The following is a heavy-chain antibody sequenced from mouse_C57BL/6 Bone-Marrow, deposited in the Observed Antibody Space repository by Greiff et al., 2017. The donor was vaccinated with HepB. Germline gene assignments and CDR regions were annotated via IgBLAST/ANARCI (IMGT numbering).Heavy chain of an antibody. J-gene: IGHJ4*01. D-gene: IGHD1-1*01. Sequence: DVKLVESGGGLVQPGGSLKLSCAASGFTFSDYYMYWVRQTPEKRLEWVAYISNGGGSTYYPDTVKGRFTISRDNAKNTLYLQMSRLKSEDTAMYYCARHENTTVVAMDYWGQGTSVTVSS. CDR3: ARHENTTVVAMDY. CDR2: ISNGGGST. CDR1: GFTFSDYY. V-gene: IGHV5-12*01.